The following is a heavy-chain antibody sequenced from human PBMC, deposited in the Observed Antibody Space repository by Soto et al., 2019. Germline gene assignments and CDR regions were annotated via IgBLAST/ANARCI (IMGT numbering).Heavy chain of an antibody. D-gene: IGHD6-13*01. Sequence: SETLSLTCTVSRGSINCYYWSWIRQPPGKGLEWIGYIYYSGSTNHNPSLKSRVTLSVDTSKNQFSLKLSSVTAADTAVYYCTREKPDSSGRYHDYRGHGTLVTVS. CDR1: RGSINCYY. CDR2: IYYSGST. V-gene: IGHV4-59*12. J-gene: IGHJ4*01. CDR3: TREKPDSSGRYHDY.